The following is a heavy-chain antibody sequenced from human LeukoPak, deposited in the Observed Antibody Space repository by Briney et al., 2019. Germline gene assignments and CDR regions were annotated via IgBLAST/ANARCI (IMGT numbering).Heavy chain of an antibody. CDR2: IYSGGNT. D-gene: IGHD2-2*01. Sequence: GGSLRLSCAASGITVSSIYMSWVRQAPGKGLEWVSVIYSGGNTYYADSVKGRFTTSRDNSENTLYLQMNSLRAEDTAVYYCARYCSSTSCYESQGALDYWGQGTLVTVSS. J-gene: IGHJ4*02. CDR3: ARYCSSTSCYESQGALDY. V-gene: IGHV3-66*01. CDR1: GITVSSIY.